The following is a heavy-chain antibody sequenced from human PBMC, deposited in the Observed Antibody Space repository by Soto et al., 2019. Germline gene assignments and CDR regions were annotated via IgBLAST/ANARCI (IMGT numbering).Heavy chain of an antibody. CDR2: IIPIFGTA. CDR3: ARGTVDTAMVGYFDY. V-gene: IGHV1-69*01. D-gene: IGHD5-18*01. J-gene: IGHJ4*02. CDR1: GGTFSSYA. Sequence: QVQLVQSGAEVKKPGSSVKVSCKASGGTFSSYAISWVRQAPGQGLEWMGGIIPIFGTANYAQKFQGRVTITADESTSTAYMELGSLSSEDTAVYYCARGTVDTAMVGYFDYWGQGTLVTVSS.